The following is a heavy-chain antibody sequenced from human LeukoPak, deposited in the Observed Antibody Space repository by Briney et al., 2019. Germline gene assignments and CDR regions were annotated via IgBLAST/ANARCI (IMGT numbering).Heavy chain of an antibody. J-gene: IGHJ4*02. V-gene: IGHV3-11*05. CDR2: ISSSTSHT. CDR1: GFTFSDYY. CDR3: ARVPLSRCSSGECFPTFDY. Sequence: GGSLRLSCAASGFTFSDYYMNWIRQAPGKGLEWVSYISSSTSHTKYADSVKGRFTISRDNARNSLFLQMNSLRAEDTAVYYCARVPLSRCSSGECFPTFDYWGQGTLVTVSS. D-gene: IGHD3-22*01.